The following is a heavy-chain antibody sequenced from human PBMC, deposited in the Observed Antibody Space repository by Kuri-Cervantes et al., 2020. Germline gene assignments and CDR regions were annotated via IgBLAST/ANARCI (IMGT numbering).Heavy chain of an antibody. Sequence: GESLKISCAASGFTFSNYAMRWVRQAPGKGLEWVAVISYDGSNKYYADSVKGRFTISRDNSKNTLYLQMNSLRAEDTAVYYCARDRGDQLLLDYWGQGTLVTVSS. V-gene: IGHV3-30-3*01. J-gene: IGHJ4*02. CDR3: ARDRGDQLLLDY. CDR1: GFTFSNYA. D-gene: IGHD2-2*01. CDR2: ISYDGSNK.